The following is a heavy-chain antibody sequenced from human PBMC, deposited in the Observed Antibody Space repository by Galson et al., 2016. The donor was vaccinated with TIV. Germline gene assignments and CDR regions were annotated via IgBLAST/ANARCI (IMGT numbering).Heavy chain of an antibody. CDR3: ARGNHYYDNSGYAKFDY. J-gene: IGHJ4*02. D-gene: IGHD3-22*01. CDR2: ISWNSGYS. Sequence: LRLSCAVSGFKFDDYAMQWVRQFQGKGLEWVSIISWNSGYSGYADSVKGRFTVSRDNAKNSLFLQMNNLGAEDTAFYFCARGNHYYDNSGYAKFDYWGRGTLVTVSS. CDR1: GFKFDDYA. V-gene: IGHV3-9*01.